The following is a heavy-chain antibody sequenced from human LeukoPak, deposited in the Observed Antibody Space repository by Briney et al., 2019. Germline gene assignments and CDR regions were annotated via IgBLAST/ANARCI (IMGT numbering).Heavy chain of an antibody. CDR2: INSDGSTT. Sequence: GGSLRLSCAASGFTFISYWMHWVRQAPGKGLVWVSRINSDGSTTSYAASVKGRFTISRDTAKNTLYLQMNSLRAEDTAVYYCARGHHYYDSSSYYYWGQGTLVTVSS. V-gene: IGHV3-74*01. J-gene: IGHJ4*02. CDR3: ARGHHYYDSSSYYY. D-gene: IGHD3-22*01. CDR1: GFTFISYW.